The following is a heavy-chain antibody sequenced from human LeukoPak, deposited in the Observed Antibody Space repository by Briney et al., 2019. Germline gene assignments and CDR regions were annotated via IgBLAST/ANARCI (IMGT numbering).Heavy chain of an antibody. Sequence: PSETLSLTCTVSGGSISSSSYYWGWIRQPPGKGLEWIGSIYYSGSTYYNPSLKSRVTISVDTSKNQFSLKLSSVTAADTAVYYCARVRLGGYSYGSFDYWGQGTLVTVSS. CDR1: GGSISSSSYY. CDR2: IYYSGST. CDR3: ARVRLGGYSYGSFDY. V-gene: IGHV4-39*07. D-gene: IGHD5-18*01. J-gene: IGHJ4*02.